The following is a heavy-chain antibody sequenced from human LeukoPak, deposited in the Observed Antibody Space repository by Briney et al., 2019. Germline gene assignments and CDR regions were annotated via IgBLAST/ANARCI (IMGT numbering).Heavy chain of an antibody. CDR2: IEPDGSVT. D-gene: IGHD2-15*01. V-gene: IGHV3-7*01. CDR1: GFGFSNYW. CDR3: VRYGVAYGMDV. Sequence: GGSLRLSCAASGFGFSNYWMGWVRQTPGRGLEWVAYIEPDGSVTQYVDSVKGRFTISRDNAQNSLSLQMNSLGAEDTAVYYCVRYGVAYGMDVWGQGTTVTVS. J-gene: IGHJ6*02.